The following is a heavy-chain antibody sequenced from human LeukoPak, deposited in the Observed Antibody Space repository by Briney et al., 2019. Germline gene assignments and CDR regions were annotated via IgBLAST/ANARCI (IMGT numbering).Heavy chain of an antibody. J-gene: IGHJ4*02. Sequence: PGGSLRLSCAASGFTFSDYFLSRFRRAPGKGLEWISHISSSGRAIYYADSVRGRFTISRDNAQNSLYLQMNSLRDEDTAVYYCARDIDTAMVGIDYWGQGTLVTVSS. D-gene: IGHD5-18*01. CDR3: ARDIDTAMVGIDY. V-gene: IGHV3-11*04. CDR2: ISSSGRAI. CDR1: GFTFSDYF.